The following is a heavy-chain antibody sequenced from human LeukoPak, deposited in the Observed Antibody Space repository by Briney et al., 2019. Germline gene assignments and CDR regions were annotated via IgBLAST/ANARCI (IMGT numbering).Heavy chain of an antibody. Sequence: ASVKVSCKASGYTFTSYDINWVRQATGQGLEWMGWMNPNSGNTGYAQKFQGRVTMTRNTSISTAYMELSSLRSEDTAVYYCAREPVLRFLEWARRASTFDNWGQRTLVTVSS. V-gene: IGHV1-8*01. CDR1: GYTFTSYD. CDR3: AREPVLRFLEWARRASTFDN. J-gene: IGHJ4*02. D-gene: IGHD3-3*01. CDR2: MNPNSGNT.